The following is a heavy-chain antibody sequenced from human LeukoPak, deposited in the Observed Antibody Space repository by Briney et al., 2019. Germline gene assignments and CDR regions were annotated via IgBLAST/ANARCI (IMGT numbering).Heavy chain of an antibody. Sequence: ASVKVSCKASGYTFTTYGINWVRQAPGQGLEWMGRITPYNGNTNLVQKLQGRVAMTTDASTSTAYMELRSLISDDTAVYYCVSEYHNGDYWGQGTLVTVSS. CDR2: ITPYNGNT. CDR3: VSEYHNGDY. V-gene: IGHV1-18*01. J-gene: IGHJ4*02. D-gene: IGHD2-2*01. CDR1: GYTFTTYG.